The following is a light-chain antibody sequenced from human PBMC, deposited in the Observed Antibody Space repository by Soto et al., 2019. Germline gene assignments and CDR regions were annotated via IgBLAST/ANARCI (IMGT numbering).Light chain of an antibody. Sequence: DIQMTQYPSTLSAYVGDRVTITCRASASISSWLAWYQQQPGKAPKLLIYKSSILENGVPSRFSGGGSGTEFTLTISSLQPDDFATYYCQQYGAFGQGTKVDIK. CDR3: QQYGA. CDR1: ASISSW. V-gene: IGKV1-5*03. J-gene: IGKJ1*01. CDR2: KSS.